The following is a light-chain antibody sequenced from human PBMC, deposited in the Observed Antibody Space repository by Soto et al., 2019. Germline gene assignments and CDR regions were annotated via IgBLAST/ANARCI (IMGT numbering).Light chain of an antibody. Sequence: QSALTQPASVSGSPGQSITISCTGTSSDVGGSNHVSWYQQHPGKAPKLMIFDVNSRPSGVSNRFSGSKSGNTASLSISGLQAEDDAAYYCSSYATSSTLVLFGGGTKLTVL. CDR2: DVN. J-gene: IGLJ3*02. CDR3: SSYATSSTLVL. V-gene: IGLV2-14*01. CDR1: SSDVGGSNH.